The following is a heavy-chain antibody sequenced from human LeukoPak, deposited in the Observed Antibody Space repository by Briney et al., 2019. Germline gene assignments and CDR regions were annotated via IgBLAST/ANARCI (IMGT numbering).Heavy chain of an antibody. CDR3: AKGLIHTYYYYGMDV. D-gene: IGHD5-18*01. J-gene: IGHJ6*02. V-gene: IGHV3-23*01. CDR2: ISGSGGST. CDR1: GFTFSSYA. Sequence: PGGSLRPSCAASGFTFSSYAMSWVRQAPGKGLEWVSAISGSGGSTYYADSVKGRFTISRDNSKNTLYLQMNSLRAEDTAVYYCAKGLIHTYYYYGMDVWGQGTTVTVSS.